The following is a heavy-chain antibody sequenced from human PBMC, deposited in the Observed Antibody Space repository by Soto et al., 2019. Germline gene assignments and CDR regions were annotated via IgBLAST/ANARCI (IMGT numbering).Heavy chain of an antibody. V-gene: IGHV3-21*01. J-gene: IGHJ4*02. CDR1: GFTFRRNN. Sequence: GGSLRLSCAASGFTFRRNNMNWVRQAPGKGLEWVASISSSVDYLYYADSVKGRFIISRDNFQNSLFLQMNNMRADDAAVYDCVRGGDDEDGVAATSVCCDNWGQGTHVTVSS. CDR3: VRGGDDEDGVAATSVCCDN. D-gene: IGHD6-25*01. CDR2: ISSSVDYL.